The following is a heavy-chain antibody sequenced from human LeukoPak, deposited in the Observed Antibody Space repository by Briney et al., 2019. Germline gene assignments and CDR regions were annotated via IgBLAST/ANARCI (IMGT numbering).Heavy chain of an antibody. CDR1: GYTFTDDY. D-gene: IGHD3-22*01. CDR3: ARGRHFDSNGYYAAFYFDY. V-gene: IGHV1-2*02. J-gene: IGHJ4*02. Sequence: ASVKVSCKASGYTFTDDYMHWVRQAPGQGLEWMGGINPDSGGTKDAQKFQGRVTLTRDTSISTAYMELSRLTSDDRAVYYCARGRHFDSNGYYAAFYFDYWGQGTLVTVSS. CDR2: INPDSGGT.